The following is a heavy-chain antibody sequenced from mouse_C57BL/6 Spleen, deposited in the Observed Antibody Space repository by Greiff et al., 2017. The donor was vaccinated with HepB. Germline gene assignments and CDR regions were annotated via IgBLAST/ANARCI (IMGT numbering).Heavy chain of an antibody. CDR1: GFTFSSYA. J-gene: IGHJ1*03. Sequence: EVKLMESGGGLVKPGGSLKLSCAASGFTFSSYAMSWVRQTPEKRLEWVATISDGGSYTYYPDNVKGRFTISRDNAKNNLYLQMSHLKSEDTAMYYCARGGRTIVTAWYFDVWGTGTTVTVSS. CDR3: ARGGRTIVTAWYFDV. D-gene: IGHD2-5*01. V-gene: IGHV5-4*03. CDR2: ISDGGSYT.